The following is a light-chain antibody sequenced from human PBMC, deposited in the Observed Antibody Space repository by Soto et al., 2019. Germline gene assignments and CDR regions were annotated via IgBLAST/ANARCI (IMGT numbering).Light chain of an antibody. Sequence: AIRMTQSPSSLSASTGDRVTITCRASQGISSYLAWYQQKPGKAPKLLIYAASTLQSGVPSRFSGSGSGTDFTLTISCLQSEDFATYYCQQATSFPLTFGGGTKVE. CDR2: AAS. V-gene: IGKV1-8*01. CDR3: QQATSFPLT. CDR1: QGISSY. J-gene: IGKJ4*01.